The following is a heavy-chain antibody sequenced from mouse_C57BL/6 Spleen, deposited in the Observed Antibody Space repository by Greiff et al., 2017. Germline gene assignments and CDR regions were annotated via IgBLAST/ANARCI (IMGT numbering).Heavy chain of an antibody. J-gene: IGHJ4*01. CDR1: GYTFTGYW. D-gene: IGHD1-1*01. Sequence: QVQLKQSGAELMKPGASVKLSCKATGYTFTGYWIEWVKQRPGHGLEWIGEILPGSGSTNYNEKFKGKATFTADTSSNTAYMQLSSLTAEASAIYDCARGGLYGPYAMDYWGQGTSVTVSS. V-gene: IGHV1-9*01. CDR3: ARGGLYGPYAMDY. CDR2: ILPGSGST.